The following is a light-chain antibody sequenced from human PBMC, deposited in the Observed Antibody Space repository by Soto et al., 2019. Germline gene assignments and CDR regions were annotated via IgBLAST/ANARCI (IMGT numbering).Light chain of an antibody. J-gene: IGKJ1*01. V-gene: IGKV3-20*01. CDR2: GAS. Sequence: EIVLTQSPGTLSLSPGERATLSCRASQSVISRYLAWYQQKPGQAPRLLIFGASSRATGIPDRFSGSGSGTDFTLTIRRLEPEDFVVFYCQQYGSSPPTFGQGTKVDIK. CDR3: QQYGSSPPT. CDR1: QSVISRY.